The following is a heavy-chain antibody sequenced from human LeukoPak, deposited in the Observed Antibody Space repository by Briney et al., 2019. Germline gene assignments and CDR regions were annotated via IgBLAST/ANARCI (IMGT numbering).Heavy chain of an antibody. CDR2: ISWDGGST. CDR1: GFTFDDYT. J-gene: IGHJ6*03. CDR3: AKDPLGAAAGAADYYYYMDV. V-gene: IGHV3-43*01. Sequence: PGGSLRLSCAASGFTFDDYTMHWVRQAPGKGLEWVSLISWDGGSTYYADSVKGRFTISRDNSKNSLYLQMNSLRTEDTALYYCAKDPLGAAAGAADYYYYMDVWGKGTTVTVSS. D-gene: IGHD6-13*01.